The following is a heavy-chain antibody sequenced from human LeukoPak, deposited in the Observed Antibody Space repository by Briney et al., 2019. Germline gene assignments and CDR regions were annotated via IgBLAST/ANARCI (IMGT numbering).Heavy chain of an antibody. Sequence: SVKVSCKASGGSFTSYVIYWVRQAPGQGLEWMGGIIPILKTVKYAQKFQGRVTITTDESTSAAYMELSSLRPDDTAVYYCVRSMENVLSYYMDVWGEGTTVTVSS. V-gene: IGHV1-69*05. D-gene: IGHD2-8*01. CDR2: IIPILKTV. J-gene: IGHJ6*03. CDR1: GGSFTSYV. CDR3: VRSMENVLSYYMDV.